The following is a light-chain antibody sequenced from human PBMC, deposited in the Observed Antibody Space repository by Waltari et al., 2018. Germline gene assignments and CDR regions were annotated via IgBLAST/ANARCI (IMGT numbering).Light chain of an antibody. V-gene: IGLV3-19*01. CDR1: SLRTNY. J-gene: IGLJ2*01. Sequence: SSELTQDPAVSVALGQTVRITCQVDSLRTNYVSWFHQKPGQAPALVIYGKNNRPSGIPYRFSASSSGSTASLTILGAQAEDDADYYCHSRDSSGDVLIGGGTKLTVV. CDR2: GKN. CDR3: HSRDSSGDVL.